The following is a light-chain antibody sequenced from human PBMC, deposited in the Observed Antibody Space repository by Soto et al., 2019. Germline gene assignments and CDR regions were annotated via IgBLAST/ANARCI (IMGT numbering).Light chain of an antibody. Sequence: QTVVTQEPSFSVSPGGTVTLTCGLSSGSVSTSYYPSWYQQTPGQAPRTLIYSTNTRSSGVPDRFSGSILGNKAALTITGATADDESVYFCVLYMGSGIWVFGGGTKLTVL. CDR2: STN. CDR3: VLYMGSGIWV. CDR1: SGSVSTSYY. V-gene: IGLV8-61*01. J-gene: IGLJ3*02.